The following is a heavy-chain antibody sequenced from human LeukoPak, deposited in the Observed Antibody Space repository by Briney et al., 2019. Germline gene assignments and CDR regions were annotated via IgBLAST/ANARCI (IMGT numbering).Heavy chain of an antibody. Sequence: EASVKVSCKASGYTFTGYYMHWVRQAPGQRPEWMGLINPGGDNTNYAQNFQGRVTMTSDTSTSTVYMELSSLRSEDTAIYYCARIRDGYNDAYDIWGQGTVVTVPS. D-gene: IGHD5-24*01. CDR1: GYTFTGYY. J-gene: IGHJ3*02. CDR3: ARIRDGYNDAYDI. V-gene: IGHV1-46*01. CDR2: INPGGDNT.